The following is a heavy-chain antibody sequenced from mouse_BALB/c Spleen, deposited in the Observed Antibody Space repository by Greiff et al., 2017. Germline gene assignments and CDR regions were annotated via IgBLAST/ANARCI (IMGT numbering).Heavy chain of an antibody. Sequence: QVQLKESGPGLVAPSQSLSITCTVSGFSLTSYGVHWVRQPPGKGLEWLGVIWAGGSTNYNSALMSRLSISKDNSKSQVFLKMNSLQTDDTAMYYCARDRGGYYGSWFAYWGQGTLVTVSA. V-gene: IGHV2-9*02. CDR3: ARDRGGYYGSWFAY. CDR2: IWAGGST. D-gene: IGHD1-1*01. J-gene: IGHJ3*01. CDR1: GFSLTSYG.